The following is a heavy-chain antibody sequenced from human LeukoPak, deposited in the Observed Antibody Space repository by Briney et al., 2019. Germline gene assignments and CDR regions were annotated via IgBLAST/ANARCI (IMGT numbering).Heavy chain of an antibody. Sequence: GGSLRLSCAASGFTFSSYAMSWVRQAPGKGLEWVSAISGSGGSTYYADSVKGRFTISRDNSKSTLYLQMNSLRAEDTAVYYCAKGGVLRYFDWLLYIYWGQGTLVTVSS. CDR2: ISGSGGST. D-gene: IGHD3-9*01. CDR3: AKGGVLRYFDWLLYIY. CDR1: GFTFSSYA. V-gene: IGHV3-23*01. J-gene: IGHJ4*02.